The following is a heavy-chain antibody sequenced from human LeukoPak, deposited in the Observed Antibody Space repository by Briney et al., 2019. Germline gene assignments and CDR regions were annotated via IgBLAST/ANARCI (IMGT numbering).Heavy chain of an antibody. V-gene: IGHV1-2*02. CDR1: GYTFTDYY. CDR3: ARDMDTGPDLFDY. CDR2: INPNSGDT. J-gene: IGHJ4*02. Sequence: ASVKVSCKASGYTFTDYYLHWVRQAPGQGLEWMGWINPNSGDTDYAQKFQGRVTMTRDTSISTACMELSRLRYDDTAVYYCARDMDTGPDLFDYWGQGTLVTVSS. D-gene: IGHD5-18*01.